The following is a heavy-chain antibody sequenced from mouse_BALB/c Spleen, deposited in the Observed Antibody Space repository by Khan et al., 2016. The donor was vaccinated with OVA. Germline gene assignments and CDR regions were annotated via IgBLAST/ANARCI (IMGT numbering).Heavy chain of an antibody. V-gene: IGHV1-5*01. D-gene: IGHD4-1*01. CDR1: GYTFTSYW. CDR3: TRRNWDVAWFAY. J-gene: IGHJ3*01. CDR2: IYPGNTDT. Sequence: EVELVESGTVLARPGASVKMSCKASGYTFTSYWIHWIKQRPGQGLEWIGDIYPGNTDTNYNQKFKGKAKLTAVTSTSTAYMELSSLTNEDSAVYYGTRRNWDVAWFAYWGQGTLVTVSA.